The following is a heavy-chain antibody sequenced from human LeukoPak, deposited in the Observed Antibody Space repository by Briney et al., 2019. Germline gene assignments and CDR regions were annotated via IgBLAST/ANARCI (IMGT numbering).Heavy chain of an antibody. V-gene: IGHV2-5*02. Sequence: SGPTLVKPTQTLTLTCTFSGFSLSTRGVGVGWIRQPPGKALEWLALIYWDDDKRYSPSLKSRLTITKDTSKNQVVLTMTNMDPVDTATYYCARLIETYYYDSSGYYYFDYWGQGTLVTVSS. D-gene: IGHD3-22*01. J-gene: IGHJ4*02. CDR3: ARLIETYYYDSSGYYYFDY. CDR1: GFSLSTRGVG. CDR2: IYWDDDK.